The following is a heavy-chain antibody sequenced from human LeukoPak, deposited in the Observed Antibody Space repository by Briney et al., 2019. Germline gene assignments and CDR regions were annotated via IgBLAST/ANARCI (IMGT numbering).Heavy chain of an antibody. CDR1: GFFVSSSA. V-gene: IGHV3-23*01. CDR2: INAVDANK. J-gene: IGHJ4*02. CDR3: AKQFLDTN. Sequence: GECLRLACQASGFFVSSSAITSVRLARGEGRDWVATINAVDANKYYADSVKDRFTVSRDNSKNTLYLQITSLRAEDTAVYYCAKQFLDTNWGPGTLVTASS. D-gene: IGHD3-3*01.